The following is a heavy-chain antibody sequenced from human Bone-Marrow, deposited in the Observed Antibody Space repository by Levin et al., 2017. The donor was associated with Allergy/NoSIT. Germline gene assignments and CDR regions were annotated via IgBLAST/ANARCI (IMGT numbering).Heavy chain of an antibody. CDR1: GFSFSAYN. Sequence: RASVKVSCAASGFSFSAYNMEWVRQAPGKGLEWVSSIDRGGSYSNYADSVTGRFTISRDNAKDSLFLYMDSLGVEDTAVYYCARPDCSGDRCFTPEHWGQGTLVTVSS. CDR2: IDRGGSYS. D-gene: IGHD2-15*01. J-gene: IGHJ4*02. V-gene: IGHV3-21*06. CDR3: ARPDCSGDRCFTPEH.